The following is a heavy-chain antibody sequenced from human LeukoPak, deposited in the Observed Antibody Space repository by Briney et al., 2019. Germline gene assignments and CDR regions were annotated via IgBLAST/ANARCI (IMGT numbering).Heavy chain of an antibody. V-gene: IGHV3-48*03. CDR3: ARGRRDGYNY. J-gene: IGHJ4*02. Sequence: GGSLRLSCEASGFISSSYEMNWVRQATGKGLECVSYISTTGTTIYYSDSVRGRFTISRDNASNSLLLQMSSLRAEDTAVYYCARGRRDGYNYWGQGTLVTVSS. CDR2: ISTTGTTI. CDR1: GFISSSYE. D-gene: IGHD5-24*01.